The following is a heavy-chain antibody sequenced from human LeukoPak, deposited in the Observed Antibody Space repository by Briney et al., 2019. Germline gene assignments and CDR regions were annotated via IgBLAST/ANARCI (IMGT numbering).Heavy chain of an antibody. CDR3: AKGAAETWYNWNYGIRDAFDI. Sequence: GGSLRLSCAASGFTFSGYAMSWVRQAPGKGLEWVSAISGSGGSTYYADSVKGRFTISRDNSKNTLYLQMNSLRAEDTAVYYCAKGAAETWYNWNYGIRDAFDIWGQGTMVTVSS. CDR2: ISGSGGST. V-gene: IGHV3-23*01. D-gene: IGHD1-7*01. J-gene: IGHJ3*02. CDR1: GFTFSGYA.